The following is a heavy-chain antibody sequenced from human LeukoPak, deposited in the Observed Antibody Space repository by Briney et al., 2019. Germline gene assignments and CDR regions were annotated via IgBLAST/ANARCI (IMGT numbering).Heavy chain of an antibody. CDR2: IYYSRST. CDR3: ARDGYNSGYFDY. V-gene: IGHV4-30-4*01. D-gene: IGHD5-24*01. J-gene: IGHJ4*02. CDR1: GASISSGGYY. Sequence: PSQTLSLTCTVSGASISSGGYYWNWIRQPPGKGLEWIGYIYYSRSTSYSPSLKSRLTISVDTSKNRFSLKLSSVTAADTAVYYSARDGYNSGYFDYWGQGTLVTVSS.